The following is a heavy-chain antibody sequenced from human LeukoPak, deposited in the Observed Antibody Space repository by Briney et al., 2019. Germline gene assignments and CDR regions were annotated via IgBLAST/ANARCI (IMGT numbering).Heavy chain of an antibody. Sequence: PGRSLRLSCAASGFTFDDYAMHWVRQAPGKGLEWVSGISWNSGSIGYADSVKGRSTISRDNAKNSLHLQMNSLRAEDTALYYCALLYGSGSYGLDYWGQGTLVTVSS. CDR1: GFTFDDYA. V-gene: IGHV3-9*01. CDR3: ALLYGSGSYGLDY. J-gene: IGHJ4*02. CDR2: ISWNSGSI. D-gene: IGHD3-10*01.